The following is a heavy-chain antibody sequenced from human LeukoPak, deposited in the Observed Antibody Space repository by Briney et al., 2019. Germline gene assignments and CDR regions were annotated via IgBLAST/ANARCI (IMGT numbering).Heavy chain of an antibody. CDR3: ARVPDYGVKKEVY. Sequence: PSETLSLTCTVSGGSISSSSYYWGWIRQPPGKGLEWIGSIYYSGSTYYNPSLKSRVTISVDTSKNQFSLKLSSVTAADTAVYYCARVPDYGVKKEVYWGQGTLVTVST. CDR1: GGSISSSSYY. V-gene: IGHV4-39*07. J-gene: IGHJ4*02. D-gene: IGHD4-17*01. CDR2: IYYSGST.